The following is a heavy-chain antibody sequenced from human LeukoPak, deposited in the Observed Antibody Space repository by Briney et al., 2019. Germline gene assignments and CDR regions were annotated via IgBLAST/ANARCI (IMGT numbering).Heavy chain of an antibody. D-gene: IGHD6-13*01. J-gene: IGHJ4*02. CDR1: GFTFSSYW. CDR2: INSDGSST. V-gene: IGHV3-74*01. Sequence: GGSLRLSCAASGFTFSSYWMHWVRHAPGKGLVWVSRINSDGSSTSYADSVKGRFTISRDNAKNTLYLQMNSLRAEDTAVYYCARVPGIAAAGDDYWGQGTLVTVSS. CDR3: ARVPGIAAAGDDY.